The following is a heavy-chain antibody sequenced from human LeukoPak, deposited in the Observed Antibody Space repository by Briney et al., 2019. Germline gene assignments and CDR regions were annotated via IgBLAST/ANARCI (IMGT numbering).Heavy chain of an antibody. D-gene: IGHD3-9*01. V-gene: IGHV3-21*01. Sequence: GESLRLSCAVSGFTFSSYSMNWVRQAPGKGLEWVSSISSSDSYIYYADSVKGRFTISRDNAKNSLYLQMNSLRAEDTAVYYCARDQNYYDILTGYYNVFDYWGQGTLVTVSS. CDR2: ISSSDSYI. CDR3: ARDQNYYDILTGYYNVFDY. CDR1: GFTFSSYS. J-gene: IGHJ4*02.